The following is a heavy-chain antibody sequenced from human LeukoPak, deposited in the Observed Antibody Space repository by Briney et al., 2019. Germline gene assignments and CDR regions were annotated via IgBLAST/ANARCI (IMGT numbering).Heavy chain of an antibody. CDR2: ISVSGGST. V-gene: IGHV3-23*01. J-gene: IGHJ6*02. Sequence: GGSLRLSCAASGFTFNTYAMNWVRQAPGKGLEWVSAISVSGGSTYYADSVKGRSTITRDNSKNMVFLQINGLRADDTALYYCARYCTSTSCDSHYYGMDVWGQGTTVTVSS. CDR3: ARYCTSTSCDSHYYGMDV. D-gene: IGHD2-2*01. CDR1: GFTFNTYA.